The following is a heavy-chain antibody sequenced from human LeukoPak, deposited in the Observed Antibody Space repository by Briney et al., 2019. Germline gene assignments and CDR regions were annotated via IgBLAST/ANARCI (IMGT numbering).Heavy chain of an antibody. V-gene: IGHV1-69*13. Sequence: ASVKVSYKASGGTFSSYAISWVRQAPGQGLEWMGGIIPIFGTANYAQKFQGRVTITADESTSTAYMELSSLRSEDTAVYYCARGGLSWNVDGYYYGMDVWGQGTTVTVSS. CDR2: IIPIFGTA. CDR3: ARGGLSWNVDGYYYGMDV. CDR1: GGTFSSYA. D-gene: IGHD1-1*01. J-gene: IGHJ6*02.